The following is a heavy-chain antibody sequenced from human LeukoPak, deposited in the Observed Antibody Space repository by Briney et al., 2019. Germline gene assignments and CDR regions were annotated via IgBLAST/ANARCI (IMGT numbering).Heavy chain of an antibody. CDR3: ARDCYCSSTSCFHEGY. D-gene: IGHD2-2*01. CDR2: IKQDGSEK. V-gene: IGHV3-7*01. J-gene: IGHJ4*02. CDR1: GFTFSSYS. Sequence: GGSLRLSCAASGFTFSSYSMNWVRQAPGKGLEWVANIKQDGSEKYYVDSVKGRFTISRDNAKNSLYLQMNSLRAEDTAVYYCARDCYCSSTSCFHEGYWGQGTLVTVSS.